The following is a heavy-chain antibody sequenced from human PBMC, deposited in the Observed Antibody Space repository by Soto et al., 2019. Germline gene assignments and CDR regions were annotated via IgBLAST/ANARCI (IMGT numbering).Heavy chain of an antibody. J-gene: IGHJ5*02. Sequence: QVQLVESGGGVVQPGRSLRLSCAASGFTFSSYAMHWVRQAPGKGLEWVAVISYDGSNKYYADSVKGRFTISRDNSKNTLYLQMNSLRAEDTAVYYCAKTAIVVVVAATNWFDPWGQGTLVTVSS. V-gene: IGHV3-30-3*01. CDR2: ISYDGSNK. CDR1: GFTFSSYA. CDR3: AKTAIVVVVAATNWFDP. D-gene: IGHD2-15*01.